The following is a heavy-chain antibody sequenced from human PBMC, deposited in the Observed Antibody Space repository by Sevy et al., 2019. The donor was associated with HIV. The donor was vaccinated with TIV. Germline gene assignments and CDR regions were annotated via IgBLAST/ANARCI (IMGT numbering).Heavy chain of an antibody. D-gene: IGHD6-13*01. V-gene: IGHV1-18*01. J-gene: IGHJ4*02. CDR2: ISAHNGNK. CDR1: GYTFSNYA. Sequence: ASVKVSCKASGYTFSNYAVSWVRQAPGQRLEWLGWISAHNGNKKYAQKFQGRVTMTTDTSTSTVYMELRSLRSDDTAVYYCARESRAAGKDYWGQGTLVTVSS. CDR3: ARESRAAGKDY.